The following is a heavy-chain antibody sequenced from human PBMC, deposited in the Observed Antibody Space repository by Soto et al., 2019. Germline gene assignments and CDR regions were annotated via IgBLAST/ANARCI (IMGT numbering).Heavy chain of an antibody. CDR2: ISYDGSNK. CDR1: GFTFSSYA. CDR3: ASSRWQWDAFDI. J-gene: IGHJ3*02. Sequence: QVQLVESGGGVVQPGRSLRLSCAASGFTFSSYAMHWVRQAPGKGLEWVAVISYDGSNKYYADSVKGRFTISRDNSKNTLYLQMNSLRAEDTAVYYCASSRWQWDAFDIWGQGTMVTVSS. D-gene: IGHD6-19*01. V-gene: IGHV3-30-3*01.